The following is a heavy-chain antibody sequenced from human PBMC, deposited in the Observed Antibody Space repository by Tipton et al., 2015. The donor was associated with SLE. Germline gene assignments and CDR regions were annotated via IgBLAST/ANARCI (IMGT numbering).Heavy chain of an antibody. J-gene: IGHJ6*02. D-gene: IGHD6-13*01. CDR3: ARSRGSSWSRYGMDV. CDR1: GGSFSGYY. CDR2: IKQDGSEK. Sequence: LSLTCAVYGGSFSGYYWSWVRQAPGKGLEWVANIKQDGSEKYYVDSVKGRFTISRDNAKNSLYLQMNSLRAEDTAVYYCARSRGSSWSRYGMDVWGQGTTVTVSS. V-gene: IGHV3-7*01.